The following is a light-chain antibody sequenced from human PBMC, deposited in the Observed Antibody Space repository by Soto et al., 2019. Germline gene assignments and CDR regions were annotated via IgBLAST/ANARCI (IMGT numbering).Light chain of an antibody. CDR2: AAS. Sequence: DIQMTPSPSSLSASVGDRVTITCRASQSISSSLHWYQQKPGQAPNLLIYAASSLQGGVPFRFSGSETGTGFTLNINIYQPEDVATYHCQHSYRTPLFPFGPGTKVDIK. CDR1: QSISSS. J-gene: IGKJ3*01. V-gene: IGKV1-39*01. CDR3: QHSYRTPLFP.